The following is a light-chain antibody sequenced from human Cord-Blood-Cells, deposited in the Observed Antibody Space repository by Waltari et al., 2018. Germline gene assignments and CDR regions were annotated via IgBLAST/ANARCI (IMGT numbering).Light chain of an antibody. CDR3: QQYNNWWT. CDR2: GAS. V-gene: IGKV3-15*01. J-gene: IGKJ1*01. CDR1: QSVSSN. Sequence: EIVMTQSPATLSVSPGERATLPCRASQSVSSNLAWYQQKPGQAPRLLIYGASTRATGIPTRFSGSGSETEFTLTISSLQSEDFAVYYCQQYNNWWTFGQGTKVEIK.